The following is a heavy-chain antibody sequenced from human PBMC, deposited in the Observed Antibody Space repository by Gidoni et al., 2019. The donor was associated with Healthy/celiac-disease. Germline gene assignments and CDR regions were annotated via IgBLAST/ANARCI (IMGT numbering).Heavy chain of an antibody. CDR1: GFNFSSYA. V-gene: IGHV3-30-3*01. J-gene: IGHJ4*02. CDR2: ISYDGSNK. D-gene: IGHD2-15*01. CDR3: ARDRIGWVALPFDY. Sequence: QVQLVESGGGVVQPGRSLRLSCAASGFNFSSYAMHWVRQAPGKGLEWVAVISYDGSNKYYADSVKGRFTISRDNSKNTLYLQMNSLRAEDTAVYYCARDRIGWVALPFDYWGQGTLVTVSS.